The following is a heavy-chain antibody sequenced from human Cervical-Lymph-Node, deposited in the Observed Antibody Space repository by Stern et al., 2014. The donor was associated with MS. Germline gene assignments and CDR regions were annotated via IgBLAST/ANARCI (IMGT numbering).Heavy chain of an antibody. D-gene: IGHD2-21*01. J-gene: IGHJ6*02. CDR1: GFPFSSYA. CDR2: ISGSGSST. V-gene: IGHV3-23*04. CDR3: AKGSSVGGGRYAMDV. Sequence: EVQLVESGGGLVQPGGSLRLSCVASGFPFSSYAMPWVRQAPGKGLEWVAGISGSGSSTHYADSVKGRITIARDNSKNTLYLQMSSLRADDTAMYHCAKGSSVGGGRYAMDVWGQGTTVTVSS.